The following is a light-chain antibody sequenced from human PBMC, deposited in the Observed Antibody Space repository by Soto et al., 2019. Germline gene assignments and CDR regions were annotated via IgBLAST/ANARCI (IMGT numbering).Light chain of an antibody. V-gene: IGLV3-21*02. J-gene: IGLJ2*01. CDR3: QVWDNIGDVV. CDR2: RDT. CDR1: NIGSKS. Sequence: SYILTQPPSVSVAPRQTASITCGGNNIGSKSVHWYQHKPGQAPVLVVYRDTDRPSGIPERFSGSNSANTATLTIGRVETGDEAAYYCQVWDNIGDVVFGGGTKLTVL.